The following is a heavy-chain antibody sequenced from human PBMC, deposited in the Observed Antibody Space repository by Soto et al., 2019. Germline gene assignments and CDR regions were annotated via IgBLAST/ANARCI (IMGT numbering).Heavy chain of an antibody. Sequence: QVQLVQSGAEVKKPGPSVNVSCKASGGTFSSYAISWVRQAPGQGLEWMGGIIPIFGTANYAQNFQGRVTITADESTSTAYMELSSRRSEDTAVYYCARDRPRIAAAGTAGSYCYGMDVWGQGTTVTVSS. J-gene: IGHJ6*02. V-gene: IGHV1-69*12. CDR1: GGTFSSYA. D-gene: IGHD6-13*01. CDR3: ARDRPRIAAAGTAGSYCYGMDV. CDR2: IIPIFGTA.